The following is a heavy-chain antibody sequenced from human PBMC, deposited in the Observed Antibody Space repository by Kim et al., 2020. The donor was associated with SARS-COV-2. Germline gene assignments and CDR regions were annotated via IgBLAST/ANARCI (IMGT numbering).Heavy chain of an antibody. D-gene: IGHD3-22*01. CDR3: ARATYYDSSGYYYPHYFDY. J-gene: IGHJ4*02. Sequence: SETLSLTCAVYGGSFSGYYWSWIRQPPGKGLEWIGEINHSGSTNYNPSLKSRVTISVNTSKNQFFLKLSSVTAADTAVDYCARATYYDSSGYYYPHYFDYWGQGTLVTVSS. CDR2: INHSGST. CDR1: GGSFSGYY. V-gene: IGHV4-34*01.